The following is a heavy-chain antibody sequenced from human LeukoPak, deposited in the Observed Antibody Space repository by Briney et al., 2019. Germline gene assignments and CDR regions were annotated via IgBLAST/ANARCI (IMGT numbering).Heavy chain of an antibody. Sequence: SETLSLTCTVSGGSISSHYWSWIRQPPGKGPEWIGYIFYSGRTNHSPSLKSRVIISVDTSKTQFSLNLRSVTAADTAMYYCARRRVDLVGFDTWGERTMVTVSS. CDR1: GGSISSHY. D-gene: IGHD2-15*01. CDR2: IFYSGRT. V-gene: IGHV4-59*08. J-gene: IGHJ3*02. CDR3: ARRRVDLVGFDT.